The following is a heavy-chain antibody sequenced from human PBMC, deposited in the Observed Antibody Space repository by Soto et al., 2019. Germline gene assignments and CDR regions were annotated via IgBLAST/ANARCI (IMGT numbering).Heavy chain of an antibody. V-gene: IGHV4-34*01. J-gene: IGHJ4*02. CDR1: GGSFSGYY. CDR3: ARGHAPPLY. CDR2: IHGSGST. Sequence: QVQLQLWGAGLLKPSETLSLTCAVYGGSFSGYYWSWIRQPPGKGLEWIGEIHGSGSTNYGPSLKSRVTMSADTSKNQISLKMSSVTAADTAVYYCARGHAPPLYWGRGTLVTVSS.